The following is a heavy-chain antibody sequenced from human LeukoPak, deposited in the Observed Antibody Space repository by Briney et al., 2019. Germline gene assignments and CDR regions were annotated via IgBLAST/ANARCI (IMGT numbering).Heavy chain of an antibody. Sequence: TGGSLRLSCAASGFTFSSHGMNWVRQAPGKGLEWVSYISSRATAIYYADSVKGRFTISRDNAKNSLYLQMNSLRAEDTAVYYCARDFGRYFFDYWGQGTLVTVPS. CDR1: GFTFSSHG. J-gene: IGHJ4*02. CDR2: ISSRATAI. D-gene: IGHD3-10*01. CDR3: ARDFGRYFFDY. V-gene: IGHV3-48*04.